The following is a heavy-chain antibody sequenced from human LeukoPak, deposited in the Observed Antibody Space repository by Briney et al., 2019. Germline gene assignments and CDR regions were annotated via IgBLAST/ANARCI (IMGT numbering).Heavy chain of an antibody. D-gene: IGHD3-22*01. CDR3: ARDRGAYYYDSSGYYDFDY. V-gene: IGHV3-21*01. J-gene: IGHJ4*02. CDR1: EFTFSSYG. Sequence: GGTLRLSCAASEFTFSSYGMTWVRQAPGKGLEWVSSISSSSSYIYYADSVKGRFTISRDNAKNSLYLQMNSLRAEDTAMYYCARDRGAYYYDSSGYYDFDYWGQGTLVTVSS. CDR2: ISSSSSYI.